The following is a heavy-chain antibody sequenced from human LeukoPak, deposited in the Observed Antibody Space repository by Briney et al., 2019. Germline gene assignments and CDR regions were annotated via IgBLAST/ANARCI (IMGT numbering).Heavy chain of an antibody. Sequence: SETLSLTCTVSGGSISSGGYYWSWIRQHPGKGLEWIGYIYYSGSTYYNPSLKSRVTISVDTSKNQFSLKLSSVTAADTAVYYCARLGGYYGSGSYPPHDYWGQGTLVTVSS. V-gene: IGHV4-31*03. CDR1: GGSISSGGYY. J-gene: IGHJ4*02. D-gene: IGHD3-10*01. CDR3: ARLGGYYGSGSYPPHDY. CDR2: IYYSGST.